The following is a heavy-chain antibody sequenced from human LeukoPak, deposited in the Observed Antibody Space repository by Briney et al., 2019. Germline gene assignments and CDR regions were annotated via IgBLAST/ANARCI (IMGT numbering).Heavy chain of an antibody. CDR1: GFTFSSYA. Sequence: PGGSLRLSCAASGFTFSSYAMHWVRQAPGKGLEWVAVISYDGSNKYYADSVKGRFTISRDNSKNTLYLQMNSLRAEDTAVYYCAKDIFDTAMAFDYWGQGTLVTVSS. D-gene: IGHD5-18*01. V-gene: IGHV3-30*04. CDR3: AKDIFDTAMAFDY. J-gene: IGHJ4*02. CDR2: ISYDGSNK.